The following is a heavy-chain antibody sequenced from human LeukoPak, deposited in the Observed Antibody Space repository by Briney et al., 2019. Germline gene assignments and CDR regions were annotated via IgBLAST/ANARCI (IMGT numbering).Heavy chain of an antibody. CDR1: GFTFSTDA. CDR3: ARDSSGWSKNY. J-gene: IGHJ4*02. Sequence: GGSLRLSCAASGFTFSTDAMTWVRQAPGKGLQSVSAISGSGGDTYYEDSVKGRFTISRDNSKNMMYLQMNSLRAEDTAVYYCARDSSGWSKNYGGQGTLVTVSS. D-gene: IGHD6-19*01. V-gene: IGHV3-23*01. CDR2: ISGSGGDT.